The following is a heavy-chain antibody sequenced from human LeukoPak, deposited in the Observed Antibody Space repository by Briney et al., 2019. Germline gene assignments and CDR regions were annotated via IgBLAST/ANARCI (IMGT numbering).Heavy chain of an antibody. CDR3: ARDRGTGLFDY. CDR1: GGSISSYY. V-gene: IGHV4-59*13. Sequence: SSETLSLTCTVSGGSISSYYWSWICQPPGKGLEWIGYIYYSGSTNYNPSLKSRVTISVDTSKNQFSLKLSSVTAADTAVYYCARDRGTGLFDYWGQGTLVTVSS. D-gene: IGHD1-1*01. J-gene: IGHJ4*02. CDR2: IYYSGST.